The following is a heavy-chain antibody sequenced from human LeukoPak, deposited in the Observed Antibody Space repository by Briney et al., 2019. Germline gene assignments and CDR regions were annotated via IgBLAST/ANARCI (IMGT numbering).Heavy chain of an antibody. CDR3: ARDFYDGSGTTDAFDI. J-gene: IGHJ3*02. V-gene: IGHV3-21*01. D-gene: IGHD3-22*01. Sequence: GGSLRLSCAASGFTFSNYSMNWVRQAPGKGLEWVSSITGSTSRIYYYADSVRDRFTISRDNAKSALYLQMNSLRAEDTAIYYCARDFYDGSGTTDAFDIWGQGTMVTVSS. CDR2: ITGSTSRI. CDR1: GFTFSNYS.